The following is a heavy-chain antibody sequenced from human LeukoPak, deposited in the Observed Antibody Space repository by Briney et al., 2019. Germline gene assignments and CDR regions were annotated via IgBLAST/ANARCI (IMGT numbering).Heavy chain of an antibody. CDR1: GFTFSSYS. D-gene: IGHD1-20*01. V-gene: IGHV3-48*04. Sequence: PGGSLRLSCAASGFTFSSYSMNWVRQAPGKGLEWVSYISSSTSTIYYADAVKGRFTISRDNAKNSLYLQMNSLRAEDTAVYYCARSPPRSITGMFAPYYFDYWGQGTLVTVSS. CDR3: ARSPPRSITGMFAPYYFDY. J-gene: IGHJ4*02. CDR2: ISSSTSTI.